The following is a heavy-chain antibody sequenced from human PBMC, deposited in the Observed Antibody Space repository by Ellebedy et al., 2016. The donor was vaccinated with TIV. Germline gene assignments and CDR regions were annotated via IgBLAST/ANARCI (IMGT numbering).Heavy chain of an antibody. CDR2: ITGDGVST. Sequence: GESLKISCLASGFTFAPYAMHWVRQAPGKGLEYVSAITGDGVSTYYADSVKGRFTISRDNSKHTLYLQMSSLRPEDTAMYYCVKAWGDWGQGTLDTVSS. CDR3: VKAWGD. J-gene: IGHJ4*02. D-gene: IGHD3-16*01. CDR1: GFTFAPYA. V-gene: IGHV3-64D*06.